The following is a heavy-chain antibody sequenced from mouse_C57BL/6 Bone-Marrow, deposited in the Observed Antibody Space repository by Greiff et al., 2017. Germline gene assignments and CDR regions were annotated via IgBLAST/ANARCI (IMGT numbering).Heavy chain of an antibody. CDR3: ARKERVLRRGFAY. J-gene: IGHJ3*01. D-gene: IGHD1-1*01. CDR2: IDPSDSYT. V-gene: IGHV1-59*01. Sequence: VQLQQPGAELVRPGTSVKLSCKASGYTFTSYWMHWVQQRPGQGLEWIGVIDPSDSYTNYNQKFKGKATLTVDTSSSTAYMQLSSLTSEDSAVYYCARKERVLRRGFAYWGQGTLVTVSA. CDR1: GYTFTSYW.